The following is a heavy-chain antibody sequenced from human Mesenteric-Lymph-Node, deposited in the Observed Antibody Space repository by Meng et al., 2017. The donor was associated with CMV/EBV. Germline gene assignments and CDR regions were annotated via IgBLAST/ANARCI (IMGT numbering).Heavy chain of an antibody. D-gene: IGHD5-24*01. J-gene: IGHJ3*02. Sequence: GGSLRLSCAASGFTFSSYSMNWVRQAPGKGLERVSYISSSSSTIYYADSVKGRFTISRDNAKNSLYLQMNSLRAEDTAVYYCARGRWLRESEDIWGQGTMVTVSS. CDR3: ARGRWLRESEDI. CDR2: ISSSSSTI. V-gene: IGHV3-48*04. CDR1: GFTFSSYS.